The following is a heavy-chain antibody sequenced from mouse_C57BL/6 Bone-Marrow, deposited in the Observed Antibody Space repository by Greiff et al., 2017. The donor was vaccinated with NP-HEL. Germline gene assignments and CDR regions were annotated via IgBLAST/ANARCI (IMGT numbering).Heavy chain of an antibody. V-gene: IGHV1-69*01. CDR1: GYTFTSYW. CDR2: IDPSDSYT. CDR3: AREGDEYDALYVDY. D-gene: IGHD2-4*01. Sequence: QVQLQQPGAELVMPGASVKLSCKASGYTFTSYWMHWVKQRPGQGLEWIGEIDPSDSYTNYNQKFKGKSTLTVAKSSSTAYMQLSSLTSEDSAVYYCAREGDEYDALYVDYWGQGTTRTVAA. J-gene: IGHJ2*01.